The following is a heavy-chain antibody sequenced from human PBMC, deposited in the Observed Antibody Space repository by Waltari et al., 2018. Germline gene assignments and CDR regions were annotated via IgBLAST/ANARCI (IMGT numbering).Heavy chain of an antibody. V-gene: IGHV3-30-3*01. J-gene: IGHJ4*02. CDR2: ISFDENDK. Sequence: QVQLAESGGGVVQPGRSLRLSCAASGFTFSSYAFHWVRQSPDNGLGWMALISFDENDKYYADSVKGRFTISRDNSENTLYLQMNSLRPEDTAVYYCARDEVPGKFDSWGQGTLVTVSS. D-gene: IGHD1-26*01. CDR1: GFTFSSYA. CDR3: ARDEVPGKFDS.